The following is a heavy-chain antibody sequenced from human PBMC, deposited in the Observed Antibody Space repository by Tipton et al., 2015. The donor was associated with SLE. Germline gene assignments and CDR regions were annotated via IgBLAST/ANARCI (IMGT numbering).Heavy chain of an antibody. V-gene: IGHV4-34*01. CDR1: GGSLSGNY. CDR3: ARAIGRVLPMDV. J-gene: IGHJ6*03. D-gene: IGHD1-26*01. CDR2: LNHSGGT. Sequence: LRLSCAVYGGSLSGNYWSWIRQPPGKGLEWVGELNHSGGTNSNPSLKSRVTISGDTSKNQFSLNLSSVTAADTAVFYCARAIGRVLPMDVWGKGTTVTVSS.